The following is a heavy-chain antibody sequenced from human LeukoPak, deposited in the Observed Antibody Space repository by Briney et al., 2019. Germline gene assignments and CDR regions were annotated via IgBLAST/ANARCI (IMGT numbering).Heavy chain of an antibody. V-gene: IGHV3-23*01. Sequence: PGGSLRLSCAASGFTFSSYAMSWVRQAPGKGLEWVSAISGSGGSTYYADSVKGRFTISRDNAKNSLYLQMNSLRAEDTAVYYCARDDYGGLFDYWGQGTLVTVSS. CDR3: ARDDYGGLFDY. D-gene: IGHD4-23*01. CDR2: ISGSGGST. J-gene: IGHJ4*02. CDR1: GFTFSSYA.